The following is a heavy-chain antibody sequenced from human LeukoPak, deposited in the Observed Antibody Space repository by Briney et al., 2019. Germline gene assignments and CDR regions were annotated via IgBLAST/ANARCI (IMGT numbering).Heavy chain of an antibody. CDR3: ARGGYGSGSYGRDNWFDP. Sequence: SQTLSLTCAVSGGSISSGGYSWRWFRQPPRKRLEWIGDIYHSWSPYFNPSLKSRVTISVDRSKNQFSLKLSSVTAADTAVYYCARGGYGSGSYGRDNWFDPWGQGTLVTVSS. V-gene: IGHV4-30-2*01. D-gene: IGHD3-10*01. J-gene: IGHJ5*02. CDR2: IYHSWSP. CDR1: GGSISSGGYS.